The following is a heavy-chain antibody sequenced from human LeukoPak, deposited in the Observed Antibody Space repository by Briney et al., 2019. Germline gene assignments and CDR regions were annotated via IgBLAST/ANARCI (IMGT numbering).Heavy chain of an antibody. Sequence: SETLSLTCTVSGGSISSYYWTWIRQPPGKGLEWIGYIYYSGSTNYNPSLKSRVTMSVNTSKYQFSLRLSSVTAADTAVYYCARGYCSGGSCHSFDLWGRGTLVTVSS. J-gene: IGHJ2*01. CDR3: ARGYCSGGSCHSFDL. CDR2: IYYSGST. CDR1: GGSISSYY. D-gene: IGHD2-15*01. V-gene: IGHV4-59*01.